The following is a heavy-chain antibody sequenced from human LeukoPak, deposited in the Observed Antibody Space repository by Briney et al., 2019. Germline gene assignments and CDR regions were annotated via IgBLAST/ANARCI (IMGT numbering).Heavy chain of an antibody. J-gene: IGHJ4*02. CDR2: FYYSGTTYY. V-gene: IGHV4-39*02. CDR1: SGSINTDTYY. D-gene: IGHD2-8*02. Sequence: SETLSLTCSVSSGSINTDTYYWGWIRQPPGKGLEWIGSFYYSGTTYYYYNSSLKSRVTISVDTSKNHFSLRLSSVTAADTAVYFCARMIISDNDTGGNYYVHSWGRGTLVRVSS. CDR3: ARMIISDNDTGGNYYVHS.